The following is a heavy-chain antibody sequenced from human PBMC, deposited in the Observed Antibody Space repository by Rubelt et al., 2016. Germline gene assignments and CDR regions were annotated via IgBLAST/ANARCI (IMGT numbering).Heavy chain of an antibody. D-gene: IGHD6-13*01. CDR2: INHSGST. Sequence: QGQLQQWGAGLLKPSETLSLTCAVYGGSFSGYYWSWIRQPPGKGLEWIGEINHSGSTNYNPSLKSGVNISVEKSKNQFPLMLGSVTAADTAVYYCAAVIHGSSCWYGYFDLWGRGTLVTVSS. CDR3: AAVIHGSSCWYGYFDL. J-gene: IGHJ2*01. CDR1: GGSFSGYY. V-gene: IGHV4-34*01.